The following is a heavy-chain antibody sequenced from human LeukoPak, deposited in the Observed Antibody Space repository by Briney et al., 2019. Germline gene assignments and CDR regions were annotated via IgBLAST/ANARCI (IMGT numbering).Heavy chain of an antibody. D-gene: IGHD3-10*01. CDR1: GYTFTGYY. V-gene: IGHV1-2*02. Sequence: ASVKVSCKASGYTFTGYYMHWVRQAPGQGLEWMGWINPNSGGTNYAQKFQGRVTMTRNTSISTAYMELSSLRSEDTAVYYCARARPTRYYYGSGTQGYNWFDPWGQGTLVTVSS. J-gene: IGHJ5*02. CDR3: ARARPTRYYYGSGTQGYNWFDP. CDR2: INPNSGGT.